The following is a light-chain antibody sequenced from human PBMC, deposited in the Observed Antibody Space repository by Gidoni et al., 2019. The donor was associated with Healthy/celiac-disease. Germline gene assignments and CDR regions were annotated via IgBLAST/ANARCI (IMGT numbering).Light chain of an antibody. Sequence: DFQLTQSQSSLSASVGDRVTITCRASQSISSYLNWYQQKPGKAPKLLIYAGSSLQSGVPSRFSGSGSGTDVTTTISSMQHEDVATYYCQQSYSTPPLTFGGGTKVEIK. CDR3: QQSYSTPPLT. V-gene: IGKV1-39*01. CDR2: AGS. J-gene: IGKJ4*01. CDR1: QSISSY.